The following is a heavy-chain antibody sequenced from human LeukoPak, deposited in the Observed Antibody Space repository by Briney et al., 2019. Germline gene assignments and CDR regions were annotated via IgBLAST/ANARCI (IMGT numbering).Heavy chain of an antibody. CDR2: ISAYNGNT. V-gene: IGHV1-18*01. J-gene: IGHJ6*03. CDR3: ARFIITTHSSSWYLVYYMDV. D-gene: IGHD6-13*01. Sequence: ASVKVSCKASGYTFTSYGISWVRQAPGQGLEWMGWISAYNGNTNYAQKLQGRVTMTTDTSTSTAYMELRSLRSDDTAVYYCARFIITTHSSSWYLVYYMDVWGKGTTVTVSS. CDR1: GYTFTSYG.